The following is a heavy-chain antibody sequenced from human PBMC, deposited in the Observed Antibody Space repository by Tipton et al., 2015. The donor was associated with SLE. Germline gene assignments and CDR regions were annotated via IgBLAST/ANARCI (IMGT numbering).Heavy chain of an antibody. Sequence: TLSLTCAVYGESFSGYCWSWIRQAPGKGLEWIGEMHHSGSTKYNPSLKSRVTISADTSKNHFSLKVSSVTAADTAVYYCARAYSYGYDYYYYGMDVWGQGTTVTVSS. D-gene: IGHD5-18*01. V-gene: IGHV4-34*01. CDR1: GESFSGYC. CDR3: ARAYSYGYDYYYYGMDV. CDR2: MHHSGST. J-gene: IGHJ6*02.